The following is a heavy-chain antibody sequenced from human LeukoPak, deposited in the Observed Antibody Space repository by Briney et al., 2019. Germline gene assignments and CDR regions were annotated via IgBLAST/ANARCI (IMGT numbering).Heavy chain of an antibody. D-gene: IGHD6-25*01. Sequence: SETLSLTCTVSGDSISLYYWSWIRQPPGKGLEWIGYIYYTGSTKSNPSLKSRVTISVDTSKKQFSLNLSSVTAADTAVYYCASLAANWYFDLWGRGTLVTVSS. CDR2: IYYTGST. CDR3: ASLAANWYFDL. V-gene: IGHV4-59*12. CDR1: GDSISLYY. J-gene: IGHJ2*01.